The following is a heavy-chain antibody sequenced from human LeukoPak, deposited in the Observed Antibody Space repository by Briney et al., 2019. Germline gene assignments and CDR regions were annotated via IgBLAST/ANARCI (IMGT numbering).Heavy chain of an antibody. V-gene: IGHV1-46*01. CDR2: INPSGGST. Sequence: ASVKVSCKASGYTFTSHYMHWVRQAPGQGLEWMGIINPSGGSTSYAQKFQGRVTMTRDTSTSTVYMELSSLRSEDTAVYYCARDRGYSYGKGYFDYWGQGTLVTVSS. CDR3: ARDRGYSYGKGYFDY. D-gene: IGHD5-18*01. J-gene: IGHJ4*02. CDR1: GYTFTSHY.